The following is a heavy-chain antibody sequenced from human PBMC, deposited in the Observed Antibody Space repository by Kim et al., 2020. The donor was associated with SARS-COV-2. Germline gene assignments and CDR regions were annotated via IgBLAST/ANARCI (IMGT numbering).Heavy chain of an antibody. Sequence: SETLSLTCTVSGGSISSGSYYWSWIRQPAGKGLEWIGRIYTSGSTNYNPSLKSRVTITVDTSKNQFSLKLSSVTAADTAVYYCSSYYGSGSYYKLGWGQGTLVTVST. J-gene: IGHJ4*02. V-gene: IGHV4-61*02. CDR2: IYTSGST. D-gene: IGHD3-10*01. CDR3: SSYYGSGSYYKLG. CDR1: GGSISSGSYY.